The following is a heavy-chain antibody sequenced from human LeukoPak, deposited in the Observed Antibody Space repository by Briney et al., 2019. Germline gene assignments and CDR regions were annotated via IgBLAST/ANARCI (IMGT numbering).Heavy chain of an antibody. J-gene: IGHJ4*02. CDR3: ARGAVPYYYDSSGYLDY. V-gene: IGHV4-59*01. CDR2: IYYSGST. CDR1: GGSISSYY. D-gene: IGHD3-22*01. Sequence: PSETLSLTCTVSGGSISSYYWSWIRQPPGKGLEWIGYIYYSGSTNYNPSLKSRVTISVDTSKNQFSLKLSSVTAADTAVYYCARGAVPYYYDSSGYLDYWGQGTLVTVSS.